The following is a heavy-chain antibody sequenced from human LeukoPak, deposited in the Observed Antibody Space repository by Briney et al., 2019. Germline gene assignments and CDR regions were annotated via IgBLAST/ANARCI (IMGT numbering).Heavy chain of an antibody. Sequence: GGSLRLSCAASGFTFSNYGFHWVRQAPGKGLEWVAAMSHAGSFKYYGDSVKGRFTISRDNSENTLYLQMNSLRTEDTAVYYGAKDAYERDDYGDHLRDFMDVWGQGTTVTVSS. J-gene: IGHJ6*02. D-gene: IGHD4-17*01. CDR1: GFTFSNYG. CDR3: AKDAYERDDYGDHLRDFMDV. V-gene: IGHV3-30*18. CDR2: MSHAGSFK.